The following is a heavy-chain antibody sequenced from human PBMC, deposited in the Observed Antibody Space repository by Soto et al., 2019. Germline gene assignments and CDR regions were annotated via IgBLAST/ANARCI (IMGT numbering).Heavy chain of an antibody. Sequence: SETLSLTCAVYGGSFSGYYWSWIRQPPGKGLEWIGEINHSGSTNYNPSLKSRVTISVDTSENQFSLKLSSVTAADTAVYYCARGRRRRDCSSTSCYPYYYYGMDVWGQGTTVTVSS. CDR3: ARGRRRRDCSSTSCYPYYYYGMDV. CDR1: GGSFSGYY. CDR2: INHSGST. J-gene: IGHJ6*02. D-gene: IGHD2-2*01. V-gene: IGHV4-34*01.